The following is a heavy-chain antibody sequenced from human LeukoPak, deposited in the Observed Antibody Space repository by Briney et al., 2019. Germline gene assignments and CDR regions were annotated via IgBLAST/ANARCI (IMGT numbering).Heavy chain of an antibody. V-gene: IGHV3-21*01. CDR2: ISSGSTYI. J-gene: IGHJ4*02. CDR3: ARALNSSGYIAGY. Sequence: PGGSLRLPCAASGFTFSTYSMNWVRQAPGKGLEWVSAISSGSTYIYYADSVKGRFTIPRDNAKDLLYLQMNSLRAEDTAVYYCARALNSSGYIAGYWGQGTLVTVSS. D-gene: IGHD3-22*01. CDR1: GFTFSTYS.